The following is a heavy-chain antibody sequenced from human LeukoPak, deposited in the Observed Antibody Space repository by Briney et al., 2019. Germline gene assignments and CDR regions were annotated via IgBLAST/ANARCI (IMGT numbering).Heavy chain of an antibody. D-gene: IGHD6-19*01. CDR3: AREYSSGWKYYYYYYMDV. V-gene: IGHV4-4*07. Sequence: SETLSLTCTVSGGSISSYYWSWIRQPAGKVLEWIGRIYTSGSTNYNPSLKSRVTMSVDTSKNQFSLKLSSLTAAATAVYYCAREYSSGWKYYYYYYMDVWGKGTTVTISS. CDR1: GGSISSYY. CDR2: IYTSGST. J-gene: IGHJ6*03.